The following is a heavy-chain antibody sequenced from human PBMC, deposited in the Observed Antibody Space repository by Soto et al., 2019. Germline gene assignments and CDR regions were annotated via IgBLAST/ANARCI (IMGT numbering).Heavy chain of an antibody. J-gene: IGHJ4*02. CDR2: IWYDGSNK. V-gene: IGHV3-33*01. Sequence: QVQLVESGGGVVQPGRSLRLSCAASGFTFSSYGMHWVRQAPGKGLEWGAVIWYDGSNKYYADSVKGRFTISRDNSKNTLYLKMSRLSAEDTAVYYGARGRESMIANLYYFDYWGQGTLVTVSS. D-gene: IGHD3-22*01. CDR1: GFTFSSYG. CDR3: ARGRESMIANLYYFDY.